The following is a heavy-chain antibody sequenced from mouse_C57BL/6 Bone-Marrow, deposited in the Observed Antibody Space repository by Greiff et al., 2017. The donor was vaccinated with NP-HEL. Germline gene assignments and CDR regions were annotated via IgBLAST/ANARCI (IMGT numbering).Heavy chain of an antibody. D-gene: IGHD1-1*01. V-gene: IGHV1-76*01. CDR3: ARGITTVVARYFDV. CDR1: GYTFTDYY. J-gene: IGHJ1*03. CDR2: IYPGSGNT. Sequence: VQRVESGAELVRPGASVKLSCKASGYTFTDYYINWVKQRPGQGLEWIARIYPGSGNTYYNEKFKGKATLTAEKSSSTAYMQLSSLTSEDSAVYFCARGITTVVARYFDVWGTGTTVTVSS.